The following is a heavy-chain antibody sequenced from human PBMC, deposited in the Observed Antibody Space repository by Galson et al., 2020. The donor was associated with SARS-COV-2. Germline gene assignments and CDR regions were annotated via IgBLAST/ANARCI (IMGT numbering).Heavy chain of an antibody. CDR1: GGSISSYY. Sequence: SETLSLTCTVSGGSISSYYWSWIRQPAGKGLEWIGRIYNSGSTNYNPSLKSRVTMSVDTSKNQFSLNVSSVTAADTAVYYCARFMAPRSRSRGYRGPDWGQGTLVTVSS. CDR2: IYNSGST. V-gene: IGHV4-4*07. CDR3: ARFMAPRSRSRGYRGPD. D-gene: IGHD3-22*01. J-gene: IGHJ4*02.